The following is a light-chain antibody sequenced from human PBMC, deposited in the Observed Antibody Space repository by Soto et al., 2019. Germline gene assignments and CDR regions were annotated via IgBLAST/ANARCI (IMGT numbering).Light chain of an antibody. Sequence: QAVVTQPRSVSGSPGQSVTISCTGTSSDVGAYNYVSWYQHHPGKAPKLMIYDVSKRPSGVPDRFSGSKSGNTASLTISGLQAEDDADYYCCSYAGSYIFVFGGGTKLTVL. J-gene: IGLJ2*01. CDR3: CSYAGSYIFV. CDR2: DVS. V-gene: IGLV2-11*01. CDR1: SSDVGAYNY.